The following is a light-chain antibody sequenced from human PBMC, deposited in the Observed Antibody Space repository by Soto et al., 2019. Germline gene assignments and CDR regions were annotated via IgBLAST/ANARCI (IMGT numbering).Light chain of an antibody. CDR3: QQYGNSSWT. CDR2: GAS. V-gene: IGKV3-20*01. J-gene: IGKJ1*01. CDR1: QSVSSSY. Sequence: EIVLTQSPGTLSLSPGERATLSCRASQSVSSSYLAWYQQKPGQAPRLLIYGASSRATGIPDRFSGSGSGTDFTLTISRLEPEDFEVYYCQQYGNSSWTFGQGTKVDIK.